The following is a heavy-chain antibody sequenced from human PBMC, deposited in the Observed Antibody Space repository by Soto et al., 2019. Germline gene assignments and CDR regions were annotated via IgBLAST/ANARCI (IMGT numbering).Heavy chain of an antibody. CDR3: ARGTVTPGLDY. V-gene: IGHV3-7*04. D-gene: IGHD4-17*01. Sequence: GSLRLSCAASGFTFSDYWMNWLRQAPGKGLEWMANIKEDGSEKYYVDSMRGRFTISRDNAKNSLYLQMNSLRAEDTAVYYCARGTVTPGLDYWGQGTLVTVSS. CDR1: GFTFSDYW. CDR2: IKEDGSEK. J-gene: IGHJ4*02.